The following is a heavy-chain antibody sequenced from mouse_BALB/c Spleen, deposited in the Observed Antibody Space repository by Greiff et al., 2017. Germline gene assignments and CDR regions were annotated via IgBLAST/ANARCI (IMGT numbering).Heavy chain of an antibody. D-gene: IGHD2-1*01. CDR2: IWGDGST. CDR3: ARAYVNYPWFAY. Sequence: VQLQESGPGLVAPSQSLSITCTVSGFSLTGYGVNWVRQPPGKGLEWLGMIWGDGSTDYNSAIKSRLSISKDNSKSQVFLKMNSLQTDDTARYYCARAYVNYPWFAYWGQGTLVTVSA. CDR1: GFSLTGYG. J-gene: IGHJ3*01. V-gene: IGHV2-6-7*01.